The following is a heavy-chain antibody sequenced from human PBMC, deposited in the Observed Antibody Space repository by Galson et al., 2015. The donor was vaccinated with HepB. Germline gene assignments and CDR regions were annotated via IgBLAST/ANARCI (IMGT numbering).Heavy chain of an antibody. CDR3: ASRNDAATSPDYLDY. V-gene: IGHV1-69*13. Sequence: SVKVSCKASGGTFSSYAISWVRQAPGQGLEWMGGIIPIFGTANYAQKFQGRVTITADEPTSTAYMELSSLRSEDTAVYYCASRNDAATSPDYLDYWGQGTLVTVSS. CDR1: GGTFSSYA. CDR2: IIPIFGTA. D-gene: IGHD1-1*01. J-gene: IGHJ4*02.